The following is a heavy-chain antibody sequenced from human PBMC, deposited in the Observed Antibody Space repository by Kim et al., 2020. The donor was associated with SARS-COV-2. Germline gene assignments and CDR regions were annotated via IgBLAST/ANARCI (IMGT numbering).Heavy chain of an antibody. CDR2: IYYSGST. D-gene: IGHD3-22*01. J-gene: IGHJ4*02. V-gene: IGHV4-59*01. Sequence: SETLSLTCTVSGGSISSYYWSWIRQPPGKGLEWIGYIYYSGSTNYNPSLKSRVTISVDTSKNQFSLKLSSVTAADTAGYYCARAARGENSSGYYYYLFDYWGQGTLVTVSS. CDR3: ARAARGENSSGYYYYLFDY. CDR1: GGSISSYY.